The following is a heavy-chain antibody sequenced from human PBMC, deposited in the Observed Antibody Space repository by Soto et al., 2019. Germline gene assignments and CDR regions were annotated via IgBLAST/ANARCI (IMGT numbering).Heavy chain of an antibody. D-gene: IGHD6-13*01. V-gene: IGHV4-39*01. CDR1: GGSIRTSSFY. CDR2: IYQSGSS. Sequence: PSETLSLTCTVSGGSIRTSSFYWGWIRQPPGKGLEWIGTIYQSGSSYYNPSLKSRLTISVDLSMNQFSLKLKSVTAADAAVYYCARLHIAAVPSPACNRFDPWGQGTLVT. CDR3: ARLHIAAVPSPACNRFDP. J-gene: IGHJ5*02.